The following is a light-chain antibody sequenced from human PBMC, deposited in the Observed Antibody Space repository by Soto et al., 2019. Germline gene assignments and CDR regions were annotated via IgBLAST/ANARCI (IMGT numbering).Light chain of an antibody. CDR3: QQYGTSPRT. V-gene: IGKV3-20*01. Sequence: EIVLTQSPGTLSLSPGERATLSCRASQSVSTSYFAWYQQKPGQAPRLLLYDASNRATGVPDRFTGSGSGTDFILTISRLEPEDFAVYYCQQYGTSPRTFGQGTKVEIK. J-gene: IGKJ1*01. CDR1: QSVSTSY. CDR2: DAS.